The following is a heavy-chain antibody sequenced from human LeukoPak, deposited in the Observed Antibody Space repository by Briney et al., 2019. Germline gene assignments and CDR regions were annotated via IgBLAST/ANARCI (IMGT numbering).Heavy chain of an antibody. CDR3: AKGGGNYASVGFYPYYFDY. V-gene: IGHV3-23*01. Sequence: PGGSLRLSCAASGFSFSSCAMSWVRQAPGKGLEWVSGISGSGDSTDYADSVKGRFTISRDNSKNTLYLQMNSLRAEDTAVYYCAKGGGNYASVGFYPYYFDYWGQGTLVTVSS. J-gene: IGHJ4*02. CDR2: ISGSGDST. CDR1: GFSFSSCA. D-gene: IGHD3-22*01.